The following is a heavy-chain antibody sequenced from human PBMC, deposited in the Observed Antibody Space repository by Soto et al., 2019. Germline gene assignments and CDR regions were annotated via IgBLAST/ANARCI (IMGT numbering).Heavy chain of an antibody. D-gene: IGHD6-19*01. CDR3: ARVRGVARAVAGNTHYYCFIDV. Sequence: QDQLVQSGGEVKKPGASVKVSCKASGYSFTNYGITWVRQAPGQGFEWMGWISAYNGDTNYAQKLQGRVHLTTGSSTSHAYFGLKSRRSDDTAVYYCARVRGVARAVAGNTHYYCFIDVWGKGTTVTVSS. V-gene: IGHV1-18*01. CDR1: GYSFTNYG. J-gene: IGHJ6*03. CDR2: ISAYNGDT.